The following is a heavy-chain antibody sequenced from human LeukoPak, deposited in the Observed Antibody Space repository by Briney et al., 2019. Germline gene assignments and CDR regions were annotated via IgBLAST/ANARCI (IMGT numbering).Heavy chain of an antibody. J-gene: IGHJ4*02. CDR1: GFTFSSYV. V-gene: IGHV3-30*02. CDR2: IRYDGSNK. CDR3: ARGPSGYHNT. D-gene: IGHD5-12*01. Sequence: GGSLRLSCAASGFTFSSYVMHWVRQAPGKGLEWVAFIRYDGSNKYYADSVKGRFTISRDNSKNTLYLQMNSLRAEDTAVYYCARGPSGYHNTGGQGTLVTVSS.